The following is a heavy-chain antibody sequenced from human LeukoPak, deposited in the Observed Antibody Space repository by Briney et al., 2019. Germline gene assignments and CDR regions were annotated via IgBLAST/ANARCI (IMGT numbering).Heavy chain of an antibody. V-gene: IGHV3-48*03. CDR2: ISGSGSTI. CDR3: ARGYRYGSDY. Sequence: GGSLRLSCAASGFSFSTYEMNCVRQAPGKGLEWVSYISGSGSTIYYADSVKGRFTISRDNAKNSLYLQMNSLRAEDTAVYYCARGYRYGSDYWGQGTLVTVSS. J-gene: IGHJ4*02. CDR1: GFSFSTYE. D-gene: IGHD5-18*01.